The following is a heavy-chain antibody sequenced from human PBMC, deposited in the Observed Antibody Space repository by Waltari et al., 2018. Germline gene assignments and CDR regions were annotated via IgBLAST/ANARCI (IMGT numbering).Heavy chain of an antibody. J-gene: IGHJ5*02. Sequence: QVQLQESGPGLVKPSGTLSLTCAVSGVSITSTNWWNWVRQPPGKGLEWIGEIYHLENTNYIPSLKSRVTISLDKSKNRFSLHLTSVTAADTAIYFCAAYPRGGDWRLDPWGQGMLVTVSS. D-gene: IGHD2-21*02. CDR1: GVSITSTNW. V-gene: IGHV4-4*02. CDR3: AAYPRGGDWRLDP. CDR2: IYHLENT.